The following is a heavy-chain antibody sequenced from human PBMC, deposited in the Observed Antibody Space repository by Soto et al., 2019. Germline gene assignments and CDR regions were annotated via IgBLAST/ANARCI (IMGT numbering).Heavy chain of an antibody. J-gene: IGHJ6*02. CDR2: IKSKTDGGTT. CDR1: GFTFSNAW. CDR3: ARDCGYGYGMDV. D-gene: IGHD2-15*01. Sequence: GGSLRLSCAASGFTFSNAWMNWVRQAPGKGLEWVGRIKSKTDGGTTDYAAPVKGRFTISRDDSKNTLYLQMNSLKTEDTAMYYCARDCGYGYGMDVWGQGTTVTVSS. V-gene: IGHV3-15*07.